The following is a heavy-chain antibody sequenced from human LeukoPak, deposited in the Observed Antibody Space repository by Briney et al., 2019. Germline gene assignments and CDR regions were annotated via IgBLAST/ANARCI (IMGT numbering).Heavy chain of an antibody. Sequence: HPGGSLRLSCAASGFTFSSYAMSWVRQAPGKGPEWVSAISGSGGSTYYADSVKGRFTISRDNSKNTLYLQMNSLRAEDTAVYYCAKGDSMIVVVIYGYWGQGTLVTVSS. J-gene: IGHJ4*02. CDR3: AKGDSMIVVVIYGY. V-gene: IGHV3-23*01. CDR1: GFTFSSYA. CDR2: ISGSGGST. D-gene: IGHD3-22*01.